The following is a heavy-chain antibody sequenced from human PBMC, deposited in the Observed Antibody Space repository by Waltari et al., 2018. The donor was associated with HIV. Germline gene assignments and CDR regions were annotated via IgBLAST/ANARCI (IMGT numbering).Heavy chain of an antibody. D-gene: IGHD2-2*01. CDR3: ARDYCSSTSCTVDY. CDR1: GFIFRTYS. Sequence: EVQLVESGGGLVQPGGSLRLSCAASGFIFRTYSMNWVRQAPGKGLKVVSHIISSSTTIYYADSVKGRFTISRDNAKNSLDLQMNSLRAEDTAVYYCARDYCSSTSCTVDYWGQGTLVTVSS. V-gene: IGHV3-48*01. CDR2: IISSSTTI. J-gene: IGHJ4*02.